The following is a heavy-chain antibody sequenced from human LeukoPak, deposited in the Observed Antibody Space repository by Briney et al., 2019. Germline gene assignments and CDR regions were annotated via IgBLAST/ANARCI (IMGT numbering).Heavy chain of an antibody. CDR2: ISYDGSNK. Sequence: PGRSLRLSCAASGFTFSSYGMHWVRQAPGKGLEWVAVISYDGSNKYYADSVKGRFTISRDNSKNTLYLQMNSLRAEDTAVYYCAKNRQYGYSAGFDYWGQGTLVTVSS. CDR1: GFTFSSYG. V-gene: IGHV3-30*18. D-gene: IGHD5-24*01. J-gene: IGHJ4*02. CDR3: AKNRQYGYSAGFDY.